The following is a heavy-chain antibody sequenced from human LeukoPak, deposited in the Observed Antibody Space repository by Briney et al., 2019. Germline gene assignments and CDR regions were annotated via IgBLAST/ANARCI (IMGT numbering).Heavy chain of an antibody. V-gene: IGHV4-4*07. Sequence: SETLSLTCTVSGGSISSYYWSWIRQPAGKGLEWIGRIYTSGSTNYNPSLKSRVTMSVDTSKNQFSLKLSSVTAADTAVYYCARDLGCSSTSCSNWFDPWGQGTLVTASS. J-gene: IGHJ5*02. D-gene: IGHD2-2*01. CDR3: ARDLGCSSTSCSNWFDP. CDR2: IYTSGST. CDR1: GGSISSYY.